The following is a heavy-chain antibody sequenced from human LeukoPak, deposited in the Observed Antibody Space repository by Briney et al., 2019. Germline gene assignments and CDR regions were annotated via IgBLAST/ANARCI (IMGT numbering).Heavy chain of an antibody. J-gene: IGHJ4*02. Sequence: SETLSLTCTVSGGSISSYYWSWIRQPPGKGLEWIGYVYYTGGTNYNPSLRSRVIISIDTSKKQFCLKVSSVTAADTAVYYCARDGYYDILTGTDFWGQGTLVTVSS. CDR1: GGSISSYY. V-gene: IGHV4-59*01. CDR3: ARDGYYDILTGTDF. D-gene: IGHD3-9*01. CDR2: VYYTGGT.